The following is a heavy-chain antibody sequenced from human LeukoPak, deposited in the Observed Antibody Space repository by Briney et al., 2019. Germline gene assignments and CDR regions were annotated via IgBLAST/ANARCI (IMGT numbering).Heavy chain of an antibody. J-gene: IGHJ5*02. CDR3: ARGGRYCSSTSCYSLDP. Sequence: SETLSLTCAVYGGSFSGYYWSWIRQPPGKGLEWIGEINHSGSTNYNPSHKSRVTISVDTSKNQFSLKLSSVTAADTAVYYCARGGRYCSSTSCYSLDPWGQGTLVTVSS. D-gene: IGHD2-2*02. CDR1: GGSFSGYY. V-gene: IGHV4-34*01. CDR2: INHSGST.